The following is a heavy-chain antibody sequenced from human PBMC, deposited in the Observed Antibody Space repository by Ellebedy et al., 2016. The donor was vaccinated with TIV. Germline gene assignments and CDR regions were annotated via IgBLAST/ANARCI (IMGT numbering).Heavy chain of an antibody. CDR2: INPSGGST. J-gene: IGHJ4*02. CDR1: GYTFTSYY. CDR3: AKGTMDYYGSEGG. Sequence: ASVKVSXKASGYTFTSYYMHWVRQAPGQGLEWMGIINPSGGSTSYAQKFQGRVTMTRDTSTSTVYMELSSLRSDDTAVYYCAKGTMDYYGSEGGWGQGTLVTVSS. D-gene: IGHD3-10*01. V-gene: IGHV1-46*01.